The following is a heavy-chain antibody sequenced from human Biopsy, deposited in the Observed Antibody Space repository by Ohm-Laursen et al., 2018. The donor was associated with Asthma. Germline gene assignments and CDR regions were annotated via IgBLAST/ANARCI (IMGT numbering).Heavy chain of an antibody. V-gene: IGHV5-51*01. Sequence: ESLRISCKVSGYIFTSYWIGWVRQMPGKGLEWMGIIFPGDSDTIYSPSFQGQVTISADKSISTAYLQWSSLKASDTAIYYCARLAYGSGSFFDFWGQGTTVAVSS. CDR2: IFPGDSDT. CDR1: GYIFTSYW. D-gene: IGHD3-10*01. J-gene: IGHJ6*02. CDR3: ARLAYGSGSFFDF.